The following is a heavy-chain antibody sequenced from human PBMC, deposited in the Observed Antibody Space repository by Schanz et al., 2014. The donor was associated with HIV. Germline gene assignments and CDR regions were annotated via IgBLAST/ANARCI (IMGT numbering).Heavy chain of an antibody. CDR2: VTSSGAST. V-gene: IGHV3-23*01. CDR3: AKGGPTLLSSLDQ. D-gene: IGHD3-3*01. J-gene: IGHJ4*01. Sequence: EVQLLESGGGVVQPGGRRRRKGKASGGGGKKNGTHWVRQGPGKGLEWVSVVTSSGASTNSADSVKGRFTISRDNSKKTLYLHMRSLGVGDTAVYYCAKGGPTLLSSLDQWGHGTLVTVSS. CDR1: GGGGKKNG.